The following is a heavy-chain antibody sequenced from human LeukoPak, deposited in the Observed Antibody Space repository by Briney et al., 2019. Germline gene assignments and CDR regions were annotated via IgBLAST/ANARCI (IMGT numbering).Heavy chain of an antibody. D-gene: IGHD6-19*01. J-gene: IGHJ4*02. CDR3: ARSIGRALMGIAVAGTGMEY. Sequence: SETLSLTCTVSGYSISSGYYWGWIRQPPGKGLEWIGSIYHSGSTYYNPSLKSRVTISVDTSKNQGSLKLSSVTAADTAVYYCARSIGRALMGIAVAGTGMEYWGQGTLVTVSS. V-gene: IGHV4-38-2*02. CDR1: GYSISSGYY. CDR2: IYHSGST.